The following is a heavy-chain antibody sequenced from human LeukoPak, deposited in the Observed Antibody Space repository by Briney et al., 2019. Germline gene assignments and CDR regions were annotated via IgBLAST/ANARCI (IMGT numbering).Heavy chain of an antibody. CDR2: INPNSGGT. CDR1: GYTFTGYY. V-gene: IGHV1-2*02. CDR3: ARVDIVATPYYYYYYYMDV. J-gene: IGHJ6*03. Sequence: ASVKVSCKASGYTFTGYYMHWVRQAPGQGLEWMGWINPNSGGTNYAQKFQGRVTMNRATSISTAYMELTRLRSDDTAVYYCARVDIVATPYYYYYYYMDVWGKGTTVTVSS. D-gene: IGHD5-12*01.